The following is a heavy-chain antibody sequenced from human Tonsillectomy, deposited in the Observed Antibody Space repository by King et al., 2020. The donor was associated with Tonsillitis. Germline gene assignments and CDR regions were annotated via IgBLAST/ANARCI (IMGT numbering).Heavy chain of an antibody. V-gene: IGHV3-74*01. CDR2: INSYGSST. J-gene: IGHJ4*02. CDR3: VRGGSGSYYHIDY. D-gene: IGHD1-26*01. Sequence: VQLVESGGGLVQPGGSLRLSCAASGFTFSSYWMHWVRQAPGKGLIWVSRINSYGSSTNYADSVKGRFTTSRDNAKNTLYLQMNSLRVEDTAVYYCVRGGSGSYYHIDYWGQGTLVTVSS. CDR1: GFTFSSYW.